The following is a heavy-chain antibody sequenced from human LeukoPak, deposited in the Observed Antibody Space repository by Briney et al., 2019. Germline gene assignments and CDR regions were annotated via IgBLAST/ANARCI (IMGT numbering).Heavy chain of an antibody. J-gene: IGHJ5*02. CDR2: TYYRYKWYN. CDR1: GDSVSSNSAA. V-gene: IGHV6-1*01. D-gene: IGHD3-3*01. Sequence: SQTLSLTCAISGDSVSSNSAAWNWIRQSPSRGLEWLGRTYYRYKWYNDYAVSVKSRITINPDTSKNQFSLQLNSVTPEDTAVYYCAREEESYYDLKWPHLEWLLQYNWFDPWGQGTLVTVSS. CDR3: AREEESYYDLKWPHLEWLLQYNWFDP.